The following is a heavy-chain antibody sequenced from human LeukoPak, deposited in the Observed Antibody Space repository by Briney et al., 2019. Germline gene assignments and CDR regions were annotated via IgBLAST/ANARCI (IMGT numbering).Heavy chain of an antibody. D-gene: IGHD3/OR15-3a*01. Sequence: SETLSLTCTVSGGSISSYYWSWIRQPARKGLEWIGRIYSTGSTNYNPSLKSRVTISVDTSKNQFSLKLSSVTAADTAVYYCARHTRTVDDWFDPWGQGTLVTVSS. V-gene: IGHV4-4*07. J-gene: IGHJ5*02. CDR2: IYSTGST. CDR3: ARHTRTVDDWFDP. CDR1: GGSISSYY.